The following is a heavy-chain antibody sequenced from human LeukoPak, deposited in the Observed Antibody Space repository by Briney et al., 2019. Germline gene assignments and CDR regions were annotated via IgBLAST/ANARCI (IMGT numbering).Heavy chain of an antibody. CDR3: AKGVAMGYYGSGSPVDY. D-gene: IGHD3-10*01. J-gene: IGHJ4*02. Sequence: GGSLRLSCAASGLTFSSEWMSWGRQAPGKGLDWISAISCSGGSTYYADSVKGRLTISRDNSKNTLYLQMNSLRADDTAVYYCAKGVAMGYYGSGSPVDYWGQGTLVTDCS. CDR2: ISCSGGST. V-gene: IGHV3-23*01. CDR1: GLTFSSEW.